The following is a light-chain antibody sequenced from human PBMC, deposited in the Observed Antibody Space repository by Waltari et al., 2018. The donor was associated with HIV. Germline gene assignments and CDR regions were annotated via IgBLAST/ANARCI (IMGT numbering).Light chain of an antibody. J-gene: IGLJ3*02. CDR1: SSDVGAYNL. V-gene: IGLV2-8*01. CDR2: EVN. CDR3: SSYAGSNTWV. Sequence: QSALTQPPSASGSPGQSVTISCTGTSSDVGAYNLVSWYQQHPGKAPKLMIYEVNKRPSGVPDRFSGSKSGNTASLTVSGLQAEDEADYYCSSYAGSNTWVFGGGTKLTVL.